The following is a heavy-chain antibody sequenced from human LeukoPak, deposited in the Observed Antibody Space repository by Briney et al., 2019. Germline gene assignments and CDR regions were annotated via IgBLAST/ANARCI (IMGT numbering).Heavy chain of an antibody. V-gene: IGHV1-2*02. J-gene: IGHJ4*02. CDR2: INPNSGGT. CDR1: GYTFTGYY. Sequence: GASVKVSCKASGYTFTGYYMHWVRQAPGQGLEWMGWINPNSGGTNYAQKFQGRVTMTRDTSISTAYMELSRLRSDDTAVYYCVRVDCSGDCYFSEWGQGTLVTVSS. D-gene: IGHD2-21*02. CDR3: VRVDCSGDCYFSE.